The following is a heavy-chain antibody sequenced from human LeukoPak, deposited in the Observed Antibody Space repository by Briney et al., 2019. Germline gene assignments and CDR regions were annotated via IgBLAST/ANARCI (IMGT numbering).Heavy chain of an antibody. CDR2: IRYDGSNK. J-gene: IGHJ4*02. Sequence: GGSLRLSCAASGFAASGFTFSTFGMHWVRQAPGRGLEWVAFIRYDGSNKYYADSVKGRFTISRDDSKNTLYLQMNSLRAEDTAAYYCAKGYYFDILSGYSSLDSWDQGTLVTVSS. CDR3: AKGYYFDILSGYSSLDS. V-gene: IGHV3-30*02. D-gene: IGHD3-9*01. CDR1: GFTFSTFG.